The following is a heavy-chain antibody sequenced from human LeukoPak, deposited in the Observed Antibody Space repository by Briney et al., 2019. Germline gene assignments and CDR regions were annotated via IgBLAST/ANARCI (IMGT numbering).Heavy chain of an antibody. CDR2: IYYGGST. V-gene: IGHV4-39*07. D-gene: IGHD3-22*01. CDR1: GCSISSSSYY. Sequence: PSETLSLTCTVSGCSISSSSYYWDWIRQPPGKGLEWIGNIYYGGSTYYNPSLKSRVTISIDTSKNQFYLKLSSVTAADTAVYYCARSSEGRYYYDSSGFSYYYYYMDVWGKGTTVTISS. J-gene: IGHJ6*03. CDR3: ARSSEGRYYYDSSGFSYYYYYMDV.